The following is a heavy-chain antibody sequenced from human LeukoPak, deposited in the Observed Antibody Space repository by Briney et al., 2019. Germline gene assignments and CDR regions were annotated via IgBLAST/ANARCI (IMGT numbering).Heavy chain of an antibody. CDR3: ARILWFGEENYYMDV. CDR1: GGSISGDY. D-gene: IGHD3-10*01. Sequence: SETLSLTCTVSGGSISGDYWSWIRQPAGTGLEWIGRIYTSGRTIYNPSLKSRVTMSVDTSKNQFSLKLTSVTAADTAVYYCARILWFGEENYYMDVWGKGTTVTVSS. J-gene: IGHJ6*03. CDR2: IYTSGRT. V-gene: IGHV4-4*07.